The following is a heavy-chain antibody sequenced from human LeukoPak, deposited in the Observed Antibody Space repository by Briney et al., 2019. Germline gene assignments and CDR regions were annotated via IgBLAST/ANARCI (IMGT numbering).Heavy chain of an antibody. D-gene: IGHD7-27*01. Sequence: GASVKLCCKASGYTFTSYDFNWVRQATGQRPGWMGWMSPNSGDTGYAQKFPDRVTMTRNTSISTAYMELSSLRSDDTAVYYCARGPPNWGYDYWGPGTLVTVSS. J-gene: IGHJ4*02. CDR1: GYTFTSYD. CDR2: MSPNSGDT. V-gene: IGHV1-8*01. CDR3: ARGPPNWGYDY.